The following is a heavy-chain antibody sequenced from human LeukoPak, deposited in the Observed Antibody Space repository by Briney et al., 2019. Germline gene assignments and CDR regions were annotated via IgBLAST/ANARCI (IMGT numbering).Heavy chain of an antibody. CDR2: ISYDGSNK. CDR1: GFTFSSYA. D-gene: IGHD6-13*01. V-gene: IGHV3-30-3*01. J-gene: IGHJ5*02. CDR3: ARDRAIGSSWYHNH. Sequence: TGGSLGLSCAASGFTFSSYAMHWVRQAPGKGLEWVAVISYDGSNKYYADSVKGRFTISRDNSKNTLYLQMNSLRAEDTAVYYCARDRAIGSSWYHNHWGQGTLVTVSS.